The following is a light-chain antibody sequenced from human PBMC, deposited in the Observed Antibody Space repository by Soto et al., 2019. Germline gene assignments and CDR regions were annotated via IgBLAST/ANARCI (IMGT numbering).Light chain of an antibody. V-gene: IGKV1-5*01. CDR2: DAS. CDR3: QQYRTYST. Sequence: DIPMTQSPSTLSASVGDRVTITCRASQSVSSWLAWYQQKPGKAPKLLIYDASILESGVPSRFSGSGSGTEFTLTISSLQPDDFATYYCQQYRTYSTFGQGTKLEIK. CDR1: QSVSSW. J-gene: IGKJ2*01.